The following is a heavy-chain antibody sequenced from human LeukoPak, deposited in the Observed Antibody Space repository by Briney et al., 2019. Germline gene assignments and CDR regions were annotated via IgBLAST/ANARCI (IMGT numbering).Heavy chain of an antibody. CDR1: GNTFSGYY. CDR3: ATGVNFDY. J-gene: IGHJ4*02. V-gene: IGHV1-2*02. CDR2: INPNSGAT. Sequence: GASLKVSCKASGNTFSGYYMHWVRRAPGQGLEWMGWINPNSGATNYAQKFQGRVTMTRDTSITTAYMELSSLRSDDTAIFYCATGVNFDYWGQGTLVSVYS.